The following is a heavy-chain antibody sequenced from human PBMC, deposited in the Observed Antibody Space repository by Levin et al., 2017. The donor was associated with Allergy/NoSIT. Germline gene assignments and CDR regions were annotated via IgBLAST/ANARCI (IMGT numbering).Heavy chain of an antibody. D-gene: IGHD4-17*01. CDR2: TYYRSKWYT. Sequence: QSQTLSLTCALAGDSVSRDSAAWHWLRQSPSRGLEWLGRTYYRSKWYTDYAESVKSRIVFHPDPSLNQFSLELKSVSPEDTAVYYCARSIFYGDFVVPAWGPLDSWGQGTQVAVSS. CDR1: GDSVSRDSAA. V-gene: IGHV6-1*01. CDR3: ARSIFYGDFVVPAWGPLDS. J-gene: IGHJ4*02.